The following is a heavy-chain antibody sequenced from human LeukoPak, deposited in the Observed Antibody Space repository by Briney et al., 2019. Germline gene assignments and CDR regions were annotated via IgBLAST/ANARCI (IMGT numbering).Heavy chain of an antibody. Sequence: ASVKVSCKASGYTFTGYYMHWVRQAPGQGLEWMGRINPNSGGTNYAQKFQGRVTMTRDTSISTAYMELSRLRSDDTGIYYCVRGGSRYCSGTSCPLFDFWGQGTLVTVSS. CDR2: INPNSGGT. CDR1: GYTFTGYY. V-gene: IGHV1-2*05. CDR3: VRGGSRYCSGTSCPLFDF. D-gene: IGHD2-2*01. J-gene: IGHJ4*02.